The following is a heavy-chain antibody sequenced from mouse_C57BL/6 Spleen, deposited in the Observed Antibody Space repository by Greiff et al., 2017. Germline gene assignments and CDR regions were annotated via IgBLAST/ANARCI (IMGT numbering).Heavy chain of an antibody. CDR2: IYPGSGST. CDR1: GYTFTSYC. CDR3: ARSYRWDFDV. D-gene: IGHD1-1*01. Sequence: QVQLQQPGAELVKPGASVKMSCKASGYTFTSYCITWVKQRPGQGLEWIGDIYPGSGSTNYTEKFKSKATLTVDTSSSTAYMQLSGLTAEDSAVYYCARSYRWDFDVWGTGTTVTVSS. V-gene: IGHV1-55*01. J-gene: IGHJ1*03.